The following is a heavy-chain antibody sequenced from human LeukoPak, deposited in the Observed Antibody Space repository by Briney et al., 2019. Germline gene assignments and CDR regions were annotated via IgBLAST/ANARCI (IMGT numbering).Heavy chain of an antibody. J-gene: IGHJ4*02. D-gene: IGHD6-19*01. CDR3: ARDPSGYSSVDY. V-gene: IGHV3-7*03. CDR2: IKHDGSEK. CDR1: GFTFSSYW. Sequence: GGSLRLSCVASGFTFSSYWMTWVRQAPGEGLEWVANIKHDGSEKKYVDSVKGRFTISRDNAKNSLYPQMNSLRAEDTAVYYCARDPSGYSSVDYWGQGTLVTVSS.